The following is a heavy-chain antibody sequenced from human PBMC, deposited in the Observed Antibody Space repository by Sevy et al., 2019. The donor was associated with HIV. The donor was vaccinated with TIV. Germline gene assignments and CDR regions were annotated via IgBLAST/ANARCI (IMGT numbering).Heavy chain of an antibody. J-gene: IGHJ4*02. CDR1: GFTFGDYS. D-gene: IGHD2-2*01. CDR3: AREGRGPGHQLYYRLDY. Sequence: GGSLRLSCVASGFTFGDYSMNWVRQAPGKGLEWVSFISSGSRYIYYADSLKGRFTISRDNAKNSLYLQMNSLRAEDTAVYYCAREGRGPGHQLYYRLDYWGQGNLVTVSS. V-gene: IGHV3-21*06. CDR2: ISSGSRYI.